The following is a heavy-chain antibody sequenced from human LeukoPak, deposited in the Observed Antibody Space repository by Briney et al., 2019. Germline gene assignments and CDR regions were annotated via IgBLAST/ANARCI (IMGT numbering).Heavy chain of an antibody. V-gene: IGHV4-59*01. CDR2: IYYSGST. J-gene: IGHJ5*02. D-gene: IGHD5-18*01. Sequence: SETLSLTCTVSGGSISSYYWSWIRQPPGKGLEWIGYIYYSGSTNYNPSLKSRVTISVDTSKNQFSLKLSSVTAADTAVYYCARWAGIYNYGRRYNWFDPWGQGTLVTVSS. CDR1: GGSISSYY. CDR3: ARWAGIYNYGRRYNWFDP.